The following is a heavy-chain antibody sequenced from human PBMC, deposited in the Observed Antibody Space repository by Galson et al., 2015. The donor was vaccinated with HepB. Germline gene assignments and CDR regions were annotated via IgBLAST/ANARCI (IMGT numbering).Heavy chain of an antibody. CDR2: IVVGSGNT. CDR3: AAGIVGTTTPDFDS. J-gene: IGHJ4*02. V-gene: IGHV1-58*02. CDR1: GFNFTSSA. Sequence: SVKVSCKASGFNFTSSAMQWVRQARGQRLEWIGWIVVGSGNTKDAQKFQERVTITRDMSTRTAYMELSSLRSEGTALYYCAAGIVGTTTPDFDSWGQGTLVTVSS. D-gene: IGHD1-26*01.